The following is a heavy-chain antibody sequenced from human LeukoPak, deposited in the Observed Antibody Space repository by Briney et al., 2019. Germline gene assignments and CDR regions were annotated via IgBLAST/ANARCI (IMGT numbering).Heavy chain of an antibody. CDR1: GGSISSGVYY. Sequence: SETLSLTCTVSGGSISSGVYYWTWVRQPPGEGLEWIGYISYSGTTYSNPSLKTRLSISTDTSKSQFSLMLTSVTAADTAVYYCARYYCGSTDCPGIDYWGQGTLVTVSS. CDR2: ISYSGTT. J-gene: IGHJ4*02. CDR3: ARYYCGSTDCPGIDY. D-gene: IGHD2-2*01. V-gene: IGHV4-30-4*01.